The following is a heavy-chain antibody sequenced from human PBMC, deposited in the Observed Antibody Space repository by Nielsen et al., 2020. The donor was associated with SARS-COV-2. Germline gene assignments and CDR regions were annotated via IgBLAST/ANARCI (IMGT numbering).Heavy chain of an antibody. Sequence: SETLSLTCGVYGGSFSGFFWTWIRQPPGKGLEWIGEINSSGSTNYNPSLKSRVTISVDTSKKQFSLKLSSVTAADTAVYYCARVMVREGIDPWGKGTPVAVSS. D-gene: IGHD3-10*01. V-gene: IGHV4-34*01. J-gene: IGHJ5*02. CDR2: INSSGST. CDR1: GGSFSGFF. CDR3: ARVMVREGIDP.